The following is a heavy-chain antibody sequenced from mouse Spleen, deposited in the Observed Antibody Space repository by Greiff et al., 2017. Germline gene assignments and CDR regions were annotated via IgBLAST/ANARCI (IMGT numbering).Heavy chain of an antibody. CDR1: GYSITSGYY. CDR2: ISYDGSN. D-gene: IGHD2-2*01. J-gene: IGHJ1*01. CDR3: AREGGLRRPYWYFDV. Sequence: EVKLQESGPGLVKPSQSLSLTCSVTGYSITSGYYWNWIRQPAGNKLEWMGNISYDGSNNYNPSLKNRISITRDTSKNQFFLKLNSVTTEDTATYYCAREGGLRRPYWYFDVWGAGTTVTVSS. V-gene: IGHV3-6*01.